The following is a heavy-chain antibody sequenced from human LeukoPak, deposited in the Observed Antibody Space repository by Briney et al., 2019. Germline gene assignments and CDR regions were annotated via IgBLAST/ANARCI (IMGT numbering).Heavy chain of an antibody. CDR1: GYTFTSYD. CDR2: MNPNTGNT. Sequence: ASVKVSCKASGYTFTSYDINWVRQASGQGLEWMGWMNPNTGNTGYAQKFQGRVTITRNTSISTVYMELSSLRSEDTAVYYCARGVGATISYYHYYIDVWGKGTTVTVSS. J-gene: IGHJ6*03. V-gene: IGHV1-8*03. CDR3: ARGVGATISYYHYYIDV. D-gene: IGHD1-26*01.